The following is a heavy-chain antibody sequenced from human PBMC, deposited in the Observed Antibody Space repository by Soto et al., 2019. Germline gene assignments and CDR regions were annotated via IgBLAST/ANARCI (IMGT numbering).Heavy chain of an antibody. D-gene: IGHD3-3*01. CDR3: ARAGRCLEWLSAYYCYMEV. J-gene: IGHJ6*03. CDR2: INPSAGSS. Sequence: QVQLVQSGAEVKRPGASVKISCQASGYTFTNYFMHWVRQAPGQGLEWMGIINPSAGSSNYAQKFQGRITMTPDTSTNTGYLVLTSLSSQDTAVYSFARAGRCLEWLSAYYCYMEVWGKGTTVTVSS. CDR1: GYTFTNYF. V-gene: IGHV1-46*01.